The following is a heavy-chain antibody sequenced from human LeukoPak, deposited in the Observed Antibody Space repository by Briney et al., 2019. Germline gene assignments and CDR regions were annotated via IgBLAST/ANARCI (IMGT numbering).Heavy chain of an antibody. V-gene: IGHV1-69*05. J-gene: IGHJ4*02. CDR3: ARSELVVTAILQ. D-gene: IGHD2-21*02. CDR1: GGTFSSYA. Sequence: SVKVSCKASGGTFSSYAISWVRQAPGQGLEWMGGIIPIFGTANYAQKFQGRVTITTDESTSTAYMELSGLRSEDTAVYYCARSELVVTAILQWGQGTLVTVSS. CDR2: IIPIFGTA.